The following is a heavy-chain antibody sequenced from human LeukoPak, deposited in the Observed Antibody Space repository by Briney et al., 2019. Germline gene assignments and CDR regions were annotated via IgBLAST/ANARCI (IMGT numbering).Heavy chain of an antibody. J-gene: IGHJ4*02. CDR3: ARGLGREQQLVVFDY. Sequence: SETLSLTYAVYGGSFSGYYWSWIRQPPGKGLEWIGEINHSGSTNYNPSLKSRVTISVDTSKNQFSLKLSSATAADTAVYYCARGLGREQQLVVFDYWGQGTLVTVSS. CDR1: GGSFSGYY. CDR2: INHSGST. V-gene: IGHV4-34*01. D-gene: IGHD6-13*01.